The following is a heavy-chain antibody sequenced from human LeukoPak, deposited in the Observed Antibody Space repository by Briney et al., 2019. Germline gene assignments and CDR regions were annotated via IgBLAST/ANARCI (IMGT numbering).Heavy chain of an antibody. CDR1: GGTFSSYA. D-gene: IGHD2-2*02. Sequence: ASVKVSCKASGGTFSSYAISWVRQAPGQGLEWMGRIIPILGIANYAQKFQGRVTITADKSTSTAYMELSSLRSEDTAVYYCATNIVVVPAPIRNYYYYMDVWGKGTTVTVSS. J-gene: IGHJ6*03. V-gene: IGHV1-69*04. CDR2: IIPILGIA. CDR3: ATNIVVVPAPIRNYYYYMDV.